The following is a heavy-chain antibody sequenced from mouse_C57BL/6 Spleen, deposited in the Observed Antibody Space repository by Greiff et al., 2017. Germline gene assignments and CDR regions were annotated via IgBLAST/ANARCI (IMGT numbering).Heavy chain of an antibody. V-gene: IGHV5-4*01. CDR1: GFTFSSYA. Sequence: EVHLVESGGGLVKPGGSLKLSCAASGFTFSSYAMSWVRQTPEKRLEWVATISDGGSYTYYPDNVKGRFTISRDNAKNNLYLQMSHLKSEDTAMYYCARDRDSYGNYVYWYFDVWGTGTTVTVSS. D-gene: IGHD2-1*01. J-gene: IGHJ1*03. CDR3: ARDRDSYGNYVYWYFDV. CDR2: ISDGGSYT.